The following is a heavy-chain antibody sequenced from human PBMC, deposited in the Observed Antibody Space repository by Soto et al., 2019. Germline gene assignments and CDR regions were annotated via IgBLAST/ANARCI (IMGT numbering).Heavy chain of an antibody. J-gene: IGHJ5*02. CDR1: GFSFSTYY. Sequence: GGSLRLSCAASGFSFSTYYMNWVRQAPGKGLEWVAAINPDGSEQFYLESVKGRFTISRDNAKNSLYLQMNSLRAEDTAVYYCAREVGTTWFDPWGQGTLVTVSS. V-gene: IGHV3-7*01. CDR2: INPDGSEQ. CDR3: AREVGTTWFDP. D-gene: IGHD1-1*01.